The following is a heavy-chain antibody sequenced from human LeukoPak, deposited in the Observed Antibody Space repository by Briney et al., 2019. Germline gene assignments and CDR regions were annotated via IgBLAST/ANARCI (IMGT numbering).Heavy chain of an antibody. CDR2: ISGSGGST. CDR1: GFTFSSYA. J-gene: IGHJ4*02. V-gene: IGHV3-23*01. CDR3: ARDTLRRPGVYFDY. D-gene: IGHD4-17*01. Sequence: GGSLRLSCAASGFTFSSYAMSWVRQAPGKGLEWVSAISGSGGSTYYADSVKGRFTISRDNSKNTLYLQMNSLRAEDTAVYYCARDTLRRPGVYFDYWGQGTLVTVSS.